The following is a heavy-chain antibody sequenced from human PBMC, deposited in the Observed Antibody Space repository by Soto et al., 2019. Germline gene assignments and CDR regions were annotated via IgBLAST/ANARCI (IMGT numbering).Heavy chain of an antibody. J-gene: IGHJ4*02. CDR2: IYSGGST. CDR3: ARGTTVVTCFDY. Sequence: GGSLRLSCAASGFTVSRYYMSWVRQAPGKGLEWVSVIYSGGSTYYADSVKGRFTISRDTSKNTLYLQMNTLRAEDTAVYYCARGTTVVTCFDYWGQGTLVTVSS. D-gene: IGHD4-17*01. V-gene: IGHV3-53*01. CDR1: GFTVSRYY.